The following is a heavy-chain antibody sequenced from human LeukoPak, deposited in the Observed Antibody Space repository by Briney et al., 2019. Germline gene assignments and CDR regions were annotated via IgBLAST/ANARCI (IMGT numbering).Heavy chain of an antibody. CDR3: AKDRRSSDWSPDC. CDR1: GFTFNSYA. J-gene: IGHJ4*02. D-gene: IGHD6-19*01. Sequence: GGSLRLSCAASGFTFNSYAMNWVRQAPGKGLEWVSAISGSGGSTYYVDSVRGRFTISRDNPKNTLNLQMNGLRAEDTAVYYCAKDRRSSDWSPDCWGQGTLVTVSS. CDR2: ISGSGGST. V-gene: IGHV3-23*01.